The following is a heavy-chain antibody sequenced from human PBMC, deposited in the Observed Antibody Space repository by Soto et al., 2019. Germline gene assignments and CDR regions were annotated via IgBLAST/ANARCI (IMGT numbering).Heavy chain of an antibody. CDR1: GFIFSSHA. CDR2: IGGSGGNT. V-gene: IGHV3-23*01. D-gene: IGHD2-15*01. Sequence: GGSLRLSCAASGFIFSSHAMSWVRQAPGKGLEWVSGIGGSGGNTYSADSVKGRFTISRDNSKNTLFLQMNSLRAEDTAVYYCAKDRVIGGWFASGPFDYWGQGTLVTVSS. CDR3: AKDRVIGGWFASGPFDY. J-gene: IGHJ4*02.